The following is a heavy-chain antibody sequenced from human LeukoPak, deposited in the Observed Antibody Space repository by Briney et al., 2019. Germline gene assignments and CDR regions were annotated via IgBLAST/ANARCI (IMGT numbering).Heavy chain of an antibody. CDR3: ARLIPAAGTGWFDP. V-gene: IGHV1-46*01. CDR2: ISPSGGTT. Sequence: ASVKVSCKASGYTFTSYYMHWVRQAPGRGLEWMGIISPSGGTTTYAQKFQGRVTMTRDTSTSTVYMELSSLRSDDTAVYYCARLIPAAGTGWFDPWGQGTLVTVSS. J-gene: IGHJ5*02. CDR1: GYTFTSYY. D-gene: IGHD6-13*01.